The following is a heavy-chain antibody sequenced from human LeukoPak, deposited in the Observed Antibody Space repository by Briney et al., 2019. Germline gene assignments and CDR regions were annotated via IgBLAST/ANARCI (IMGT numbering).Heavy chain of an antibody. V-gene: IGHV3-21*01. J-gene: IGHJ6*03. CDR2: ISSSNNYI. CDR3: ARDMGELRFNSKPSVDYYYYHMDV. Sequence: PGGSLRLSCAASGFTFSNFCMNWVRQAPGKGLEWVSSISSSNNYIYYADSVKGRFTISRDNAKNSLYLQMNSLRAEDTAVYYCARDMGELRFNSKPSVDYYYYHMDVWGKGTTVSVSS. D-gene: IGHD1-7*01. CDR1: GFTFSNFC.